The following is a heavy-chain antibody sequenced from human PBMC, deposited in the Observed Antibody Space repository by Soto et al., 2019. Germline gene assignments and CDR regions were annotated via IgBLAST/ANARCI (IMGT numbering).Heavy chain of an antibody. V-gene: IGHV3-7*03. Sequence: PGGSLRLSCAASGCTFSSYWMSWVRQAPGKGLEWVANIKQDGSEKYYVDSVKGRFTISRDNAKNSLYLQMNSLRAEDTAVYYCARDQPPLRYFDWLSDYYGMNVWGQGTTVTVSS. J-gene: IGHJ6*02. CDR1: GCTFSSYW. D-gene: IGHD3-9*01. CDR3: ARDQPPLRYFDWLSDYYGMNV. CDR2: IKQDGSEK.